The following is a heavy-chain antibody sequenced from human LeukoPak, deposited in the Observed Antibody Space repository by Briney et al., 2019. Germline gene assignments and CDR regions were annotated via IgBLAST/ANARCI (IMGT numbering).Heavy chain of an antibody. J-gene: IGHJ4*02. CDR3: AKDPFNYGPFDS. D-gene: IGHD3-10*01. CDR1: RFIFSNYA. CDR2: ISYDGSNK. V-gene: IGHV3-30-3*01. Sequence: GGSLRLSCAASRFIFSNYAMYWVRQAPGKGLEWVAVISYDGSNKYYADSVKGRFTISRDNSKNTLYLQMNSLRAEDTAVYYCAKDPFNYGPFDSWGQGTLVTVSS.